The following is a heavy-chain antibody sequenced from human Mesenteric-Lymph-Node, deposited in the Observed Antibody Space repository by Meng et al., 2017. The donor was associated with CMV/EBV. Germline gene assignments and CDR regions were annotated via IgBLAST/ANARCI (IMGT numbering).Heavy chain of an antibody. CDR2: INHSGST. CDR3: ARGRQQRITMVRGVITLDY. D-gene: IGHD3-10*01. Sequence: SFSGYYWSWSRQPPGKGLEWIGEINHSGSTNYNPSLKSRVTISVDTSKNQFSLKLSSVTAADTAVYYCARGRQQRITMVRGVITLDYWGQGTLVTVSS. V-gene: IGHV4-34*01. J-gene: IGHJ4*02. CDR1: SFSGYY.